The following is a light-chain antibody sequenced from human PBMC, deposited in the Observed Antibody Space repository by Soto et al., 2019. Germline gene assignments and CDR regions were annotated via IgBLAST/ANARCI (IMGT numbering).Light chain of an antibody. CDR3: QHYNSYSEA. CDR1: QSVSSN. J-gene: IGKJ1*01. Sequence: IGRTQSPATLSVSPGERATLSCRASQSVSSNLAWYQQKPGQAPRLLIYGASTRATGIPARFSGSGSGTEFTLTISSLQPDDFATYYCQHYNSYSEAFGQGTKVDIK. V-gene: IGKV3-15*01. CDR2: GAS.